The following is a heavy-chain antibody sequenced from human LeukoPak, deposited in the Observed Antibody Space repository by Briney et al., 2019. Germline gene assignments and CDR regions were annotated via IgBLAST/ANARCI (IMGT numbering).Heavy chain of an antibody. V-gene: IGHV1-2*02. CDR1: GYTFTGYY. Sequence: ASVKVSFKASGYTFTGYYMHWVRQAPGQGLEWMGWINPNSGGTNYAQKFQGRVTMTRDTSISTAYMELSRLRSDDTAVYYCARLIAADDAFDIWGQGTMVTVSS. CDR2: INPNSGGT. CDR3: ARLIAADDAFDI. J-gene: IGHJ3*02. D-gene: IGHD6-13*01.